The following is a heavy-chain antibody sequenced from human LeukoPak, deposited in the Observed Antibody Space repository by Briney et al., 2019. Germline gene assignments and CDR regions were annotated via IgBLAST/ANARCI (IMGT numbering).Heavy chain of an antibody. J-gene: IGHJ4*02. CDR3: ASGYSYGHFDY. CDR1: GGTFSSYA. Sequence: GASVKVSCKASGGTFSSYAISWVRQAPGQGLEWMGGIIPIFGTANYAQKFQGRVTITADESTSTAYMELSSLRSEDTAVYYCASGYSYGHFDYWGQGTLVTVSS. V-gene: IGHV1-69*13. CDR2: IIPIFGTA. D-gene: IGHD5-18*01.